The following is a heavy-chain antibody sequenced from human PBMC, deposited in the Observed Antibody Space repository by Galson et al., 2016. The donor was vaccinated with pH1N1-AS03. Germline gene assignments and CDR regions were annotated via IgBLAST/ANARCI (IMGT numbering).Heavy chain of an antibody. J-gene: IGHJ6*02. CDR3: ARDPRGPCTSATCPTTYYFGMDV. V-gene: IGHV1-2*04. CDR2: INTDSGVT. D-gene: IGHD2-2*01. Sequence: SVKVSCKASGGTLSNHGISWVRQAPGQGLEWMGWINTDSGVTNYAQKFEAWVTMTRDTSVSTAYMELYGLKSDDTAVYYCARDPRGPCTSATCPTTYYFGMDVWGQGTTVIVSS. CDR1: GGTLSNHG.